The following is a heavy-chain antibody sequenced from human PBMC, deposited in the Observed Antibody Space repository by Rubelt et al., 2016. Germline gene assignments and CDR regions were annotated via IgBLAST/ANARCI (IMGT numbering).Heavy chain of an antibody. CDR3: AGATRGFDVGHGDYYGMDG. CDR2: LFSGNT. D-gene: IGHD3-10*01. V-gene: IGHV4-39*07. Sequence: QLQLHESGPGLVRPSETLSLTCSVSGDSINTNNFYWGWIRQPPGKGLQWIGSLFSGNTYYNPSLKSRVPISLDTSKNQFSLKLSSLTAVDTALYYCAGATRGFDVGHGDYYGMDGWGQGTTVTVSS. CDR1: GDSINTNNFY. J-gene: IGHJ6*02.